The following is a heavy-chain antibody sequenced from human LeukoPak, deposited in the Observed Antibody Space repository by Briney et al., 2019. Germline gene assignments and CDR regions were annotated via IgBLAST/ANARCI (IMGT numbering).Heavy chain of an antibody. D-gene: IGHD3-3*01. V-gene: IGHV3-53*01. CDR1: GFIASSNY. CDR3: ATGGRSGVALEQ. Sequence: PGGSLRLSCVVSGFIASSNYMSWVRQAPGKGLEWISLIYSGGTPHYAASVMGRFTISRDNSKTTLLLQMNSLKAEDTAVYYCATGGRSGVALEQWGQGTLVTVSS. J-gene: IGHJ4*02. CDR2: IYSGGTP.